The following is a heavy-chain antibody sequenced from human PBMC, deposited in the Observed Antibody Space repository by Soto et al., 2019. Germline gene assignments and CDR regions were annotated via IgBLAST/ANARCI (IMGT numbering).Heavy chain of an antibody. V-gene: IGHV1-69*04. CDR2: IIPILGIA. J-gene: IGHJ5*02. CDR3: ARDLIVATIRGDLSVFAP. D-gene: IGHD5-12*01. Sequence: QGLEWMGRIIPILGIANYAQKFQGRVTITADNSTSTAYMELSSLRSEDTAVYYCARDLIVATIRGDLSVFAPWGKRTLVIVFS.